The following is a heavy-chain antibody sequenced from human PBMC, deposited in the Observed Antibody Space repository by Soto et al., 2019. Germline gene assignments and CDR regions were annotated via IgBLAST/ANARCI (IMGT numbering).Heavy chain of an antibody. CDR2: INHSGST. V-gene: IGHV4-34*01. CDR1: GGSFSGYY. CDR3: ARGLLGRIFGVVMFYYYYGMDV. J-gene: IGHJ6*02. Sequence: MTSETLSLTCAVYGGSFSGYYWSWIRQPPGKGLEWIGEINHSGSTNYNPSLKSRVTISVDTSKNQFSLKLSSVTAADTAVYYCARGLLGRIFGVVMFYYYYGMDVWGQGTTVTVSS. D-gene: IGHD3-3*01.